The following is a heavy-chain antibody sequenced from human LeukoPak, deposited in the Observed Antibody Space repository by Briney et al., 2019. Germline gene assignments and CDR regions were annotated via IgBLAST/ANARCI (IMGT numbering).Heavy chain of an antibody. J-gene: IGHJ5*02. CDR1: GGTFSSYA. CDR2: IIPILGIA. D-gene: IGHD3-16*02. V-gene: IGHV1-69*04. Sequence: SVKVSCKASGGTFSSYAISWVRQAPGQGLEWMGRIIPILGIANYAQKFQGRVTITADKSTSTAYMELSSLRSEDTAVYYCAREGKYYDYVWGSYRWNWFDPWGQGTLVTVSS. CDR3: AREGKYYDYVWGSYRWNWFDP.